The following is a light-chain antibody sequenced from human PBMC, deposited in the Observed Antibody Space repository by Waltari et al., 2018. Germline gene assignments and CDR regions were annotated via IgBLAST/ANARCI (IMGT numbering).Light chain of an antibody. CDR3: QTGGHGTWV. V-gene: IGLV4-69*01. J-gene: IGLJ3*02. CDR2: VNSDGSH. Sequence: QLVLTQSPSASASLGASVKLTCTLSSGHSRNLIAWHQQQPEKGPRYLMKVNSDGSHSKGDEIPDRFSGSSSGAERYLTISSLQSEDEADYYCQTGGHGTWVFGGGIKLTVL. CDR1: SGHSRNL.